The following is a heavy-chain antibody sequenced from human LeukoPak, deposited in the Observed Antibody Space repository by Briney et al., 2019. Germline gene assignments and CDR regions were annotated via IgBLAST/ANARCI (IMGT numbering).Heavy chain of an antibody. V-gene: IGHV3-74*01. Sequence: QPGGSLRLSCAASGFTFSSYWMCWVRQDPGKGLAWVSCIKTDGSITAYAGSVKGRFTISRDNAKNTLYLQMNSLRADDTAVYYCARDGDAPMTDFDYWGQGTVVTVSS. D-gene: IGHD2-21*02. CDR2: IKTDGSIT. J-gene: IGHJ4*02. CDR3: ARDGDAPMTDFDY. CDR1: GFTFSSYW.